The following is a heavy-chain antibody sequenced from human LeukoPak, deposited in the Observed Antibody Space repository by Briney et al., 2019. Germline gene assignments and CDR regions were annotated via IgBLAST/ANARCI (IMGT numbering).Heavy chain of an antibody. D-gene: IGHD6-19*01. CDR2: IYTSRST. CDR3: ARAPRGIAVAGTGGWFDP. Sequence: SQTLSLTCTVSGGSISSGSYYRSWIRQPAGKGLEWIGRIYTSRSTNYNPSLKSRVPISVDTSKNQFSLKLSSVTAADTAVYYCARAPRGIAVAGTGGWFDPWGQGTLSPSPQ. CDR1: GGSISSGSYY. V-gene: IGHV4-61*02. J-gene: IGHJ5*02.